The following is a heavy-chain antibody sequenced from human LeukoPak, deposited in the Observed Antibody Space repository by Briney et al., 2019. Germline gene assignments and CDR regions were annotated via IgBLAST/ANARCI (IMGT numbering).Heavy chain of an antibody. CDR1: GGSISSTNNY. J-gene: IGHJ4*02. CDR2: ISYSGST. Sequence: PSETLSLTCTVSGGSISSTNNYWAWIRRPPGKGLEWIGSISYSGSTSYNLSLKRRVTMSIDTSKNHFSLRLSSMTAADTATYYCARSPSGSYPDWGQGTLVTVSS. V-gene: IGHV4-39*07. D-gene: IGHD1-26*01. CDR3: ARSPSGSYPD.